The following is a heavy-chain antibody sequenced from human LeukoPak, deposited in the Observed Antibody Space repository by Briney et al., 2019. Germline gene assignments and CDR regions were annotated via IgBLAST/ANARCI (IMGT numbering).Heavy chain of an antibody. J-gene: IGHJ4*02. CDR2: IYYSGST. CDR1: GGSISSYY. D-gene: IGHD5-18*01. V-gene: IGHV4-59*01. CDR3: ARVLGTAMVPYFDY. Sequence: SETLSLTCTVSGGSISSYYWSWIRQPPGKGLEWIGYIYYSGSTNYNPSLKSRVTISVDTSKNQFSLKLSSMTAADTAVYYCARVLGTAMVPYFDYWGQGTLVTVSS.